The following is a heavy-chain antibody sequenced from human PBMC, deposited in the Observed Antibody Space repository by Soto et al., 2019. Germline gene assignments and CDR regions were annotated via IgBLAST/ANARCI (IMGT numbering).Heavy chain of an antibody. CDR3: ARSGYRYGPNPLLY. J-gene: IGHJ4*02. Sequence: ASVKVSCKASGYTLTSYGISWVRQAPGQGLEWMGWISAYNGNTNYAQKLQGRVTMTTDTSTSTAYMELRSLRSDDTAVYYCARSGYRYGPNPLLYWGQGTLVTVSS. V-gene: IGHV1-18*01. CDR2: ISAYNGNT. CDR1: GYTLTSYG. D-gene: IGHD5-18*01.